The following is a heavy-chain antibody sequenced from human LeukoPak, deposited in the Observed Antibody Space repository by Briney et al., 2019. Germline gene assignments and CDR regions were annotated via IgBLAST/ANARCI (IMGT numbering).Heavy chain of an antibody. V-gene: IGHV3-48*03. CDR1: RFTFSNYE. J-gene: IGHJ6*02. Sequence: PGGSLRLSCGASRFTFSNYEMNWVRQAPGKGLEWISYIRSSGSTNYYVDSVKGRFTISRDNAKNSLHLQMNSLRVEDTAVYYCARRALDSSGYYSGLDVWGQGTTVTVSS. CDR2: IRSSGSTN. CDR3: ARRALDSSGYYSGLDV. D-gene: IGHD3-22*01.